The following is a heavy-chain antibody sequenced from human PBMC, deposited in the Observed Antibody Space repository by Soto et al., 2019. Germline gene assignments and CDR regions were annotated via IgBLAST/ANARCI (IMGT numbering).Heavy chain of an antibody. CDR2: ISGSGGGT. D-gene: IGHD1-1*01. CDR3: AKFGMATTKRSPPYYIDY. V-gene: IGHV3-23*01. Sequence: LRLSCAASGFTFSSYAMSWVRQAPGKGLEWVSSISGSGGGTYYAGSVKGRFTLSRDNSKNTLYLQMNSLRAEDTAVYYCAKFGMATTKRSPPYYIDYWGQGALVTVSS. CDR1: GFTFSSYA. J-gene: IGHJ4*02.